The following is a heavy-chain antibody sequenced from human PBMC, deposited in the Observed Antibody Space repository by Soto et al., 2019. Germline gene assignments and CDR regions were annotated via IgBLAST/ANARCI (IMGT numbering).Heavy chain of an antibody. CDR1: GGSSSSYY. D-gene: IGHD3-16*02. CDR3: ARAHLVWGSYRYWYFDY. CDR2: IYYSGST. J-gene: IGHJ4*02. V-gene: IGHV4-59*01. Sequence: PSETLSLTCTVSGGSSSSYYWSWIRQPPGKGLEWIGYIYYSGSTNYNPSLKSRVTISVDTSKNQFSLKLSSVTAADTAVYYCARAHLVWGSYRYWYFDYWGQGTLVTVSS.